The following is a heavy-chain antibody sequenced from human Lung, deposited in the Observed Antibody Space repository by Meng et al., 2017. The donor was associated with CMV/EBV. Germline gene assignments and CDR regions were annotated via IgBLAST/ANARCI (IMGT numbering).Heavy chain of an antibody. Sequence: GXXRLSCAASGFTFSTHSMTWVRQAPGKGLEWVANIREDATVLHYADSVKGRFTVSRDNAKNSPYLQMSSLSAEDTAIYYCATRYSGQYFDWLLPPFDYWGQGTLVTVSS. CDR1: GFTFSTHS. J-gene: IGHJ4*02. V-gene: IGHV3-7*01. D-gene: IGHD3-9*01. CDR3: ATRYSGQYFDWLLPPFDY. CDR2: IREDATVL.